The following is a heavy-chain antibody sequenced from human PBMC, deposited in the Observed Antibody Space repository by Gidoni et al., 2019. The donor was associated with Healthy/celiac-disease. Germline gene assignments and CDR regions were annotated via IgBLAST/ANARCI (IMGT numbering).Heavy chain of an antibody. Sequence: QMQLVQSGPEVKKPGTSVKVSCKASGFPFTSSAVQWVRQARGQRLEWIGWIVVGSGNTNYAQKFQERVTITRDMSTSTAYMELSSLRSEDTAVYYCAAGYYDSSGAKDYWGQGTLVTVSS. CDR3: AAGYYDSSGAKDY. CDR2: IVVGSGNT. D-gene: IGHD3-22*01. J-gene: IGHJ4*02. CDR1: GFPFTSSA. V-gene: IGHV1-58*01.